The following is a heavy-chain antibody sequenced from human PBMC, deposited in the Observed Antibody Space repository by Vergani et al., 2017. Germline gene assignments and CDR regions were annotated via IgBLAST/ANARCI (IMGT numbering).Heavy chain of an antibody. Sequence: QVQLVQSGAEVKKPGASVKVSCKASGYTFTSYYMHWVRQAPGQGLEWMGIINPSGGSTSYAQKFQGRVTMTRDTSTSTVYMELSRLRSDDTAVYYCARNDYGGNLDVDWFDPWGQGTLVTVSS. J-gene: IGHJ5*02. CDR1: GYTFTSYY. V-gene: IGHV1-46*01. CDR3: ARNDYGGNLDVDWFDP. D-gene: IGHD4-23*01. CDR2: INPSGGST.